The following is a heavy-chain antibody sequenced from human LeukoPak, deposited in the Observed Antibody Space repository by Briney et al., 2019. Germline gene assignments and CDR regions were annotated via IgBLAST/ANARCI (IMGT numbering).Heavy chain of an antibody. CDR1: GGSISSGGYY. D-gene: IGHD2-15*01. V-gene: IGHV4-30-2*02. Sequence: SQTLSLTCTVSGGSISSGGYYWSWIRQPPGKGLEWIGYIYHSGSTYYNPSLKSRVTISVDTSKNQFSLKLSSVTAADTAVYYCARSGLTTDGKFDYWGQGTLVTVSS. J-gene: IGHJ4*02. CDR3: ARSGLTTDGKFDY. CDR2: IYHSGST.